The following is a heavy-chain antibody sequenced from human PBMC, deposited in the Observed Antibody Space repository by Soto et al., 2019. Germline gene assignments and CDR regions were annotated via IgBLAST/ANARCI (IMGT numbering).Heavy chain of an antibody. J-gene: IGHJ6*02. Sequence: GGSLRLSCAASGFTFSSYWMSWVRQAPGKGLEWVANIKQDGSEKYYVDSVKGRFTISRDNSKNTLYLQMNSLRAEDTAVYYCAKGGRSNYYYGMDVWGQGTTVTVSS. D-gene: IGHD3-16*01. CDR1: GFTFSSYW. CDR2: IKQDGSEK. CDR3: AKGGRSNYYYGMDV. V-gene: IGHV3-7*03.